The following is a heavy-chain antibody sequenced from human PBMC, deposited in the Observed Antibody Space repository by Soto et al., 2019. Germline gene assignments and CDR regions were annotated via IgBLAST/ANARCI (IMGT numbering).Heavy chain of an antibody. D-gene: IGHD6-13*01. V-gene: IGHV3-23*01. CDR1: GFTFSSYA. CDR2: ISGSGGST. J-gene: IGHJ4*02. Sequence: GRSLRLSCAASGFTFSSYAMSWVRQAPGKGLEWVSAISGSGGSTYYADSVKGRFTISRDNSKNTLYLQMNSLRAEDTAVYYCAKDMGLGSSWYLTDYFDYWGQGTLVTVSS. CDR3: AKDMGLGSSWYLTDYFDY.